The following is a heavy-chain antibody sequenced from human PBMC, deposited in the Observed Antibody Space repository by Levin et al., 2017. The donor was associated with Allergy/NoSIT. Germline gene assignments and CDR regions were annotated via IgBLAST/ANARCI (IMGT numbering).Heavy chain of an antibody. V-gene: IGHV4-39*01. CDR2: VHYSGRTYSGNT. CDR3: ARPVRDAYNYVYYFDL. J-gene: IGHJ4*02. CDR1: GGSINSISYY. D-gene: IGHD5-24*01. Sequence: SQTLSLTCTVSGGSINSISYYWGWIRQPPGKGLEWIGTVHYSGRTYSGNTYYNPSLKSRVTISVDTSKNQFSLKLTSVTAADTALYYCARPVRDAYNYVYYFDLWGQGSLVTVSS.